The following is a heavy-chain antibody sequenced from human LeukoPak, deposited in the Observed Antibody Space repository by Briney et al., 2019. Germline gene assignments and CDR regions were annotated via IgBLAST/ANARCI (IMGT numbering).Heavy chain of an antibody. CDR2: ISYDGSNK. D-gene: IGHD3-10*01. CDR1: GFTFSSYA. CDR3: ARGPRGGYNWFDP. Sequence: GGSLRLSCAASGFTFSSYAMHWVRQAPGKGVEWVAVISYDGSNKYYADSVKGRFTISRDNSKNTLYLQMNSPRAEDTVVYYCARGPRGGYNWFDPWGQGTLVTVSS. V-gene: IGHV3-30-3*01. J-gene: IGHJ5*02.